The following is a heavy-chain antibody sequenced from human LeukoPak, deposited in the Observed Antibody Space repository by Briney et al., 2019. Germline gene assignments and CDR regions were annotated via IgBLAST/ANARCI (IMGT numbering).Heavy chain of an antibody. CDR3: ARGLITMVRGVIRPDALDI. V-gene: IGHV4-59*01. Sequence: SETLSLTCTVSGGSISSYYWNWIRQPPGKGLEWIGYIYYSGSTNYNPSLKSRVTISGDTSKNQFSLKLSSVTAADTAVYYCARGLITMVRGVIRPDALDIWGQGTMVTVSS. CDR2: IYYSGST. D-gene: IGHD3-10*01. CDR1: GGSISSYY. J-gene: IGHJ3*02.